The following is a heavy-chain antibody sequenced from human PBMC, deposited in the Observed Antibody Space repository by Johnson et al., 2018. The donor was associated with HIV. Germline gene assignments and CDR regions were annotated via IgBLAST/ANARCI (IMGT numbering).Heavy chain of an antibody. CDR2: IKQEGSEK. CDR1: GFTFSSYW. CDR3: AREKPRLVQGVIDAFDI. D-gene: IGHD3-10*01. J-gene: IGHJ3*02. Sequence: VQLVESGGGLVQPGGSLRLSCAASGFTFSSYWMSWVRQAPGKGLEWVANIKQEGSEKYYVDSVKGRFTISRDNAKKSLFLLMNSLRAEDTAVYYCAREKPRLVQGVIDAFDIWGQGTMVTVSS. V-gene: IGHV3-7*05.